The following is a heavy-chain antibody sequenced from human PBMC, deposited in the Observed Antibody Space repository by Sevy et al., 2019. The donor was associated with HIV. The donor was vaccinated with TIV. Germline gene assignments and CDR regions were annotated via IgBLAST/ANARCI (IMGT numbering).Heavy chain of an antibody. J-gene: IGHJ6*01. D-gene: IGHD1-7*01. CDR1: GFTVSSNY. CDR2: IYSAGST. V-gene: IGHV3-53*01. CDR3: ASDAGGSDWNYRYYYDGKDV. Sequence: GGSLRLSCAASGFTVSSNYMSWVRQAPGKGLEWVSVIYSAGSTYYADSVKGRFTISRDNSKNTLYLQMNSLRAEDTAVYYCASDAGGSDWNYRYYYDGKDVWGQGTTVTVSS.